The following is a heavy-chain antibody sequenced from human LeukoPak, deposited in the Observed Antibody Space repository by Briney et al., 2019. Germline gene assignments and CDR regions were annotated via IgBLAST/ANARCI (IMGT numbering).Heavy chain of an antibody. CDR2: IDTAGAT. CDR3: ARGMGATTQALFDS. J-gene: IGHJ4*02. CDR1: GFTFSAFD. Sequence: PGGSLSLSCAASGFTFSAFDMHWVRQLTGKRLEWVSGIDTAGATYYPASVKGRFTISRENAKNSLYLHMNGLRAGDTAVYYCARGMGATTQALFDSWGQGALVAVSS. D-gene: IGHD1-26*01. V-gene: IGHV3-13*01.